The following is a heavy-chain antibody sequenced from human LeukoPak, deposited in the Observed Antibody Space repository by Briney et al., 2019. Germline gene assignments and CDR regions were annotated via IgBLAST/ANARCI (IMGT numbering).Heavy chain of an antibody. CDR3: AGHHPRNTVDF. CDR2: ISDIGSI. D-gene: IGHD2/OR15-2a*01. V-gene: IGHV4-59*08. J-gene: IGHJ4*02. Sequence: SETLSLTCTVSGGSISSYYWSWIRQPPGKGLEWIAYISDIGSIDYNPSLKSRVTISLETSKNQFSLKLSSVTAADTAVYYCAGHHPRNTVDFWGQGTLVTVSS. CDR1: GGSISSYY.